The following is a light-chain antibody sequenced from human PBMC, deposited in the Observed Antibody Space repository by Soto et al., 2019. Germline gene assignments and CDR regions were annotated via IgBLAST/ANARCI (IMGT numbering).Light chain of an antibody. CDR1: QSVTSN. Sequence: EIVMTQSPATLSVSPGERATLSCRASQSVTSNLAWFHQKPGQAPRLLIYGASTRATGIPARFSGSGSGTEFTLTISSLQSEDFAVYYCQHYFNWPYTFGQGTKLEIK. J-gene: IGKJ2*01. CDR2: GAS. V-gene: IGKV3-15*01. CDR3: QHYFNWPYT.